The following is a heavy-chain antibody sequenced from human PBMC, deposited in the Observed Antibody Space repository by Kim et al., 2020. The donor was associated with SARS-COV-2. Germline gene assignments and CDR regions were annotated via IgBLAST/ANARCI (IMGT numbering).Heavy chain of an antibody. CDR3: AGQXXGSGXXYKXXSYGXXV. D-gene: IGHD3-10*01. CDR2: IYYSGST. J-gene: IGHJ6*01. CDR1: GGSISSGGYS. Sequence: SETLSLXCAVSGGSISSGGYSWSWIRQPPGXXXEWIXYIYYSGSTYYNPSLKSRXTISXXRSKXXLSLXLSSXXGADXXVYYCAGQXXGSGXXYKXXSYGXXVW. V-gene: IGHV4-30-2*01.